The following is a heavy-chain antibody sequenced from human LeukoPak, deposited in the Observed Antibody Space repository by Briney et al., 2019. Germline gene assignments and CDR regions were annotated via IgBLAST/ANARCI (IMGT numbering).Heavy chain of an antibody. V-gene: IGHV1-69*13. Sequence: GASVKVSCKASGYTFTSYAISWVRQAPGQGLEWMGGIIPIFGTANYAQKFQGRVTITADESTSTAYMELSSLRSEDTAVYYCARDGVKTYYYDSSGYYALDYWGQGTLVTVSS. CDR3: ARDGVKTYYYDSSGYYALDY. J-gene: IGHJ4*02. D-gene: IGHD3-22*01. CDR2: IIPIFGTA. CDR1: GYTFTSYA.